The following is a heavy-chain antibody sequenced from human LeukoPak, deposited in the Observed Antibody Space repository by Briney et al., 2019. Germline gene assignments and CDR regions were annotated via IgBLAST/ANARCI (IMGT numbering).Heavy chain of an antibody. D-gene: IGHD2-15*01. Sequence: GGSPRLSCAASGFTFSSYSMNWVRQAPGKGLEWVSSISSSNSYIYYADSVKGRFTISRDNAKNSLYLQMNSLRAEDTAVYYCARDQWDIVVVVAAQQSLIAFDIWGQGTMVTVSS. V-gene: IGHV3-21*01. CDR2: ISSSNSYI. CDR3: ARDQWDIVVVVAAQQSLIAFDI. J-gene: IGHJ3*02. CDR1: GFTFSSYS.